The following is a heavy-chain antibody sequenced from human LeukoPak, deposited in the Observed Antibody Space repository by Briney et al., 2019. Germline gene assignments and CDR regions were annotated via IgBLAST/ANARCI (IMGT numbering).Heavy chain of an antibody. CDR3: ARGRQWLVRGLIDY. CDR2: INHSGST. V-gene: IGHV4-34*01. J-gene: IGHJ4*02. CDR1: GGSFSGYY. D-gene: IGHD6-19*01. Sequence: SETLSLTCAVYGGSFSGYYWSWIRQPPGKGLEWSGEINHSGSTNYNPSLKGRVTISVDTSKNQFSLKLSSVTAADTAVYYCARGRQWLVRGLIDYWGQGTLVTVSS.